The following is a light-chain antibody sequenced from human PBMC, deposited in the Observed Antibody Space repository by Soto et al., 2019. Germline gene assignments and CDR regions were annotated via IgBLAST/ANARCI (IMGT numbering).Light chain of an antibody. J-gene: IGLJ1*01. CDR2: EVT. V-gene: IGLV2-23*02. Sequence: QSALTQPASVSGSPRQSITISCTGTNSDVGSYNLASWFQQHPGKAPKLVIYEVTKRPSGVSDRFSGSKSGNTASLTISGLQAEDEADYYCFSYAGDSVYVFGTGTKGTVL. CDR3: FSYAGDSVYV. CDR1: NSDVGSYNL.